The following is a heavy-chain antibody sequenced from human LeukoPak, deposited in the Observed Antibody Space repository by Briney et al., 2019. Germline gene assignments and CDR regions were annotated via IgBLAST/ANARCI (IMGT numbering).Heavy chain of an antibody. D-gene: IGHD3-22*01. V-gene: IGHV1-46*01. Sequence: GASVKVSCKASGYTFTSYAMNWVRQAPGQGLEWMGMINPQGGTTSYAQKFQDRVTMTRDTSTSTVYMQLSSLRSEDTAVYYRARGGVRDTSGWSNWYFDLWGRGTLVTVSS. CDR1: GYTFTSYA. CDR3: ARGGVRDTSGWSNWYFDL. J-gene: IGHJ2*01. CDR2: INPQGGTT.